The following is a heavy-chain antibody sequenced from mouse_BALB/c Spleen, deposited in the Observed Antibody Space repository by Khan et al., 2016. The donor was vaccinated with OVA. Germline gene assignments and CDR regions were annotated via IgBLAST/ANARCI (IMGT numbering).Heavy chain of an antibody. CDR3: ARGGYGGFAY. J-gene: IGHJ3*01. CDR1: GYTFSSYW. V-gene: IGHV1-9*01. CDR2: IFPGSVST. D-gene: IGHD2-2*01. Sequence: QVQLQQSGGDLMKPGASVKISCKATGYTFSSYWIEWVKQRPGHGLEWIGQIFPGSVSTTYTEKFKGQATFTADTSSNTSYMQLSSLTSEDSAVYYCARGGYGGFAYWGQGTLVTVSA.